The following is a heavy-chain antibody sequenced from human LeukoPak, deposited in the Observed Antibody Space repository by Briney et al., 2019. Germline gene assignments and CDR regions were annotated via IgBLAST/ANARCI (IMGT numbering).Heavy chain of an antibody. CDR2: ISAYNGNT. CDR3: ARGGSGRYGMDV. Sequence: ASVKVSCKASGYTFTSYGISWVRQAPGQGLEWMGWISAYNGNTKCAQKLQGRVTITTNTSTSTANIKLRSLRSDDPAVYYCARGGSGRYGMDVWGKGTTVTVSS. J-gene: IGHJ6*04. V-gene: IGHV1-18*04. CDR1: GYTFTSYG. D-gene: IGHD3-10*01.